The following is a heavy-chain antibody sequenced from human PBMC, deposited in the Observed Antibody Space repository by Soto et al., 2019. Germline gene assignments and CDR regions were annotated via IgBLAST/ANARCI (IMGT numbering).Heavy chain of an antibody. CDR2: INRDGSVT. Sequence: EVRLVESGGGLVQPGGSPRLSCVASGFTFIDSWMTWVRQVPGKGLEWVANINRDGSVTNYVDSMGGRFTISRDNARSLVYLHMTSLRTEDTAIYHCVKESRSGGSWWGQGSLVTVSS. V-gene: IGHV3-7*01. CDR3: VKESRSGGSW. CDR1: GFTFIDSW. D-gene: IGHD2-15*01. J-gene: IGHJ4*02.